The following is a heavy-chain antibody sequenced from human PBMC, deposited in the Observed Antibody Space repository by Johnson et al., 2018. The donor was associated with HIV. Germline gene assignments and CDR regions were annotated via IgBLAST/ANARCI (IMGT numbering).Heavy chain of an antibody. CDR2: ISWNSGSI. CDR1: RFTFDDYA. Sequence: VQLVESGGGLVKPGRSLRLPCSASRFTFDDYAMHWVRPAPGQGLEWVSGISWNSGSIGYADSVKGRFTISRDNAKNSLYLQMNSLRAEDTPVYFCVRDRGTVVIWSDAFDMWGQGTLVTVSS. J-gene: IGHJ3*02. CDR3: VRDRGTVVIWSDAFDM. D-gene: IGHD3-22*01. V-gene: IGHV3-9*01.